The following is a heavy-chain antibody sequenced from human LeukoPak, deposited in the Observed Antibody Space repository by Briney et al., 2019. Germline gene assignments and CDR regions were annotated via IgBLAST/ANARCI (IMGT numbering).Heavy chain of an antibody. D-gene: IGHD1-26*01. V-gene: IGHV3-30*18. CDR2: ISYDGSNK. J-gene: IGHJ4*02. Sequence: PGRSLRLSCAASGFTFSSYGMHWVRQAPVKGLEWVAVISYDGSNKYYADSVKGRFTISRDNSKNTLYLQMNSLRAEDTAVYYCAKSVSWSYGGPFDYWGQGTLVTVSS. CDR3: AKSVSWSYGGPFDY. CDR1: GFTFSSYG.